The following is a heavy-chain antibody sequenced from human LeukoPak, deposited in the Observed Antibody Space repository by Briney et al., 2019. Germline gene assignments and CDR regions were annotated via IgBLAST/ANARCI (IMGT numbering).Heavy chain of an antibody. V-gene: IGHV4-34*01. CDR3: ERYVGGVGATHFDY. Sequence: SETLSLTCAVYGRSFSGYYWSWIRQPPGKGLEWIGVNSHSGSTNYNPSLKTLVPISVETSKNQFSRKLSSVTAADTAVYHCERYVGGVGATHFDYWGQGTLVTVS. D-gene: IGHD1-26*01. J-gene: IGHJ4*02. CDR1: GRSFSGYY. CDR2: NSHSGST.